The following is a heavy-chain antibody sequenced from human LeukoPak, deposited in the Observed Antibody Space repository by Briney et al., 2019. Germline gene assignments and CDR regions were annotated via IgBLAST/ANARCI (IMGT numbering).Heavy chain of an antibody. D-gene: IGHD5-18*01. CDR3: ARGRDRGYSGNTDYYYYYMDV. J-gene: IGHJ6*03. CDR2: SYYSGRT. V-gene: IGHV4-59*11. Sequence: SETLSLTCSVSGDSMNSHYWTWMRQPPGKGLEWIGCSYYSGRTNYNPSLKSRVTISIDTSTNQFSLRLSSVTAADTAVYFCARGRDRGYSGNTDYYYYYMDVWGKGSTVIVSS. CDR1: GDSMNSHY.